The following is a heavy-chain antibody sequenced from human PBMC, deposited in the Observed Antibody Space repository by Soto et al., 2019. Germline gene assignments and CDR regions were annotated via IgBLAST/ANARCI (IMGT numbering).Heavy chain of an antibody. J-gene: IGHJ6*02. CDR3: ARGGYGERDYYYYGMDV. D-gene: IGHD5-18*01. V-gene: IGHV3-30-3*01. Sequence: SGFTFSSYAMHWVRQAPGKGLEWVAVISYDGSNKYYADSVKGRFTISRDNSKNTLYLQMNSLRAEDTAVYYCARGGYGERDYYYYGMDVWGQGTTVTVSS. CDR1: GFTFSSYA. CDR2: ISYDGSNK.